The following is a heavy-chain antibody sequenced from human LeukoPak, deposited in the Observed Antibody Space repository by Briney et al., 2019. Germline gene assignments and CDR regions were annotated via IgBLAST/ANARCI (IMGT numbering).Heavy chain of an antibody. CDR3: ARGTVWRLGSYGLDV. CDR1: GFTVSSKY. J-gene: IGHJ6*02. D-gene: IGHD3-16*01. V-gene: IGHV3-53*01. Sequence: RGSLRLSCVASGFTVSSKYMSWVRQAPGKGLEWVSVIYSGGSTYYGESVKGRFTISRDNSKNTVYLQMNALRAEDSAVYYCARGTVWRLGSYGLDVWGQGTTVTVSS. CDR2: IYSGGST.